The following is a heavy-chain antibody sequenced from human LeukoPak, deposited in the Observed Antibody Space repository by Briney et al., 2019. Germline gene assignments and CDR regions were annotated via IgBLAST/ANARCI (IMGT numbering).Heavy chain of an antibody. V-gene: IGHV3-11*04. J-gene: IGHJ4*02. CDR3: ARVRGYSNYPTPAGYYFDY. CDR1: GFIFNDYF. CDR2: ITNNGRKT. Sequence: GGSLRLSCAASGFIFNDYFMGWIRQTPGKGLEWVSYITNNGRKTYYADSMKGRFTISRDNAKNSLYLQMNSLRAEDTALYYCARVRGYSNYPTPAGYYFDYWGQGTLVTVSS. D-gene: IGHD4-11*01.